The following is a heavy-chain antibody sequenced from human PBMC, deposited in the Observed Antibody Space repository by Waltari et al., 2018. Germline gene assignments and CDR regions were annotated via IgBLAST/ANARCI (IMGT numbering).Heavy chain of an antibody. CDR2: IGGTHSNI. CDR3: TRDLYGSGGDWFDP. CDR1: GFRFSDYD. J-gene: IGHJ5*02. D-gene: IGHD3-10*01. Sequence: EERLVESGGGLVKPGGSLRLSCVASGFRFSDYDMNWVRQSPWTGLEWLSSIGGTHSNIFYAESVRGRFTVSRDNSKNSLYLERSNVRAEDTGLYYCTRDLYGSGGDWFDPWGQGTLVTVSS. V-gene: IGHV3-21*03.